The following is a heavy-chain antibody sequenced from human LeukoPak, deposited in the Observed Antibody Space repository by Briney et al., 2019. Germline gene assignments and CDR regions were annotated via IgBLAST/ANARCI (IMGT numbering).Heavy chain of an antibody. Sequence: GGSLRLSCAASGFTFSSYWMHWVRQAPGKGLVWVSRINSDGSSTSYADSVKGRFTISRDNSKNTLYLQMNSLRAEDTAVYYCARDPGYYDSSGYYSYYFDYWGQGTLVTVSS. CDR2: INSDGSST. CDR1: GFTFSSYW. D-gene: IGHD3-22*01. CDR3: ARDPGYYDSSGYYSYYFDY. V-gene: IGHV3-74*01. J-gene: IGHJ4*02.